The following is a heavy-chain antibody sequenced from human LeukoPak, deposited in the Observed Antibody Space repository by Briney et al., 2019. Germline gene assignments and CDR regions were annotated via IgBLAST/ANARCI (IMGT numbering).Heavy chain of an antibody. Sequence: GESLEISFKGFGYRFTSYWIAWGRPMPGKGVEGMGIIYPGDSDTRYSPSFQGQVTISADKSINTPYLQWSSLKVSDTAMYYCARRYDNTGYYVYWGQGTLVTVSS. CDR1: GYRFTSYW. V-gene: IGHV5-51*01. D-gene: IGHD3-22*01. CDR2: IYPGDSDT. J-gene: IGHJ4*02. CDR3: ARRYDNTGYYVY.